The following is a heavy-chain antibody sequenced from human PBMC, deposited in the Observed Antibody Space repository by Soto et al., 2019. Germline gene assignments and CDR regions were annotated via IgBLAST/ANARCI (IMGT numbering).Heavy chain of an antibody. CDR2: ISYDGSNK. V-gene: IGHV3-30-3*01. CDR3: ARDQTPVMGSSWYDS. CDR1: GFTFSSYA. Sequence: QVQLVESGGGVVQPGRSLRLSCAASGFTFSSYAMHWVRQAPGKGLEWVAVISYDGSNKYYADSVKGRFTISRDNSKNTLYLQMNSLRAEDTAVYYCARDQTPVMGSSWYDSWGQGTLVTVSS. D-gene: IGHD6-13*01. J-gene: IGHJ5*01.